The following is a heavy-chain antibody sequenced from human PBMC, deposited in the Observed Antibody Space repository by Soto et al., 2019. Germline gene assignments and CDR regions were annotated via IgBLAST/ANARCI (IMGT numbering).Heavy chain of an antibody. J-gene: IGHJ5*02. CDR3: ARARLRGIRLGELSIEGNWFDP. CDR1: GVTLSSYT. D-gene: IGHD3-16*02. V-gene: IGHV3-30-3*01. CDR2: ISFDGSNK. Sequence: GGSLRLSCAASGVTLSSYTMHWVRQAPGKGLEWVAVISFDGSNKYYADSVKGRFTISRDNSKNTLYLQMYSLRAEDTAVYYCARARLRGIRLGELSIEGNWFDPWGQGTLVTVSS.